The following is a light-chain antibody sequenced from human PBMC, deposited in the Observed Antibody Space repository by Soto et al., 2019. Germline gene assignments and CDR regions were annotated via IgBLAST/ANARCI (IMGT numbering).Light chain of an antibody. CDR1: SSDVGGYNY. Sequence: QSVLTQPASVSGSPGQSITISCTGTSSDVGGYNYVSWYQQHPGKAPKLMIYDVSNRPSGVSNRFSGSKSGNTASLTISGLQAEDDDDYYCSSYTSSSTLYVFGTGTKLTVL. V-gene: IGLV2-14*01. J-gene: IGLJ1*01. CDR2: DVS. CDR3: SSYTSSSTLYV.